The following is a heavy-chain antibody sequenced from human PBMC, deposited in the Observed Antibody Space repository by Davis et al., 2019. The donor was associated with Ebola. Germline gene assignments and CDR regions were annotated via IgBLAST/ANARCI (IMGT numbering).Heavy chain of an antibody. V-gene: IGHV4-38-2*02. CDR2: IYHSGST. CDR1: GYSISSGYY. Sequence: MPSETLSLTCTVSGYSISSGYYWGWIRQPPGKGLEWIGSIYHSGSTYYNPSLKSRVTISVDTSKNQFSLKLSSVTAADTAVYYCARAREVVGANAFDIWGQGTMVTVSS. D-gene: IGHD1-26*01. CDR3: ARAREVVGANAFDI. J-gene: IGHJ3*02.